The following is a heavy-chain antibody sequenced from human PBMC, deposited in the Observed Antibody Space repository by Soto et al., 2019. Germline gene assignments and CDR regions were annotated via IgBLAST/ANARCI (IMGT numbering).Heavy chain of an antibody. D-gene: IGHD3-3*01. CDR1: GYTFTSYG. Sequence: ASVKVSCKASGYTFTSYGISWVRQAPGQGLERMGWISAYNGNTNYAQKLQGRVTMTTDTSTSTAYMELRSLRSDDTAVYYCARDRFLEWLLYRYAYYYGMDVWGQGTTVTVSS. CDR2: ISAYNGNT. CDR3: ARDRFLEWLLYRYAYYYGMDV. J-gene: IGHJ6*02. V-gene: IGHV1-18*01.